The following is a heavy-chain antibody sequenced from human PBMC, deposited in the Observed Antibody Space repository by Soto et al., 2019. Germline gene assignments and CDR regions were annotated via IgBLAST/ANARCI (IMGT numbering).Heavy chain of an antibody. Sequence: QVQLVQSGAEVKKPGASVKVSCQTSGYTFTSYYIHWVRQSPWQGLAWMGIINPSVGYTKYSRQFQDRVTQNRDADTNIAYMALISLTSEETAVYFCERSRSMGDWSASVKPYAYGMEVWGQGTTVTVSS. CDR1: GYTFTSYY. D-gene: IGHD3-3*01. J-gene: IGHJ6*02. V-gene: IGHV1-46*01. CDR2: INPSVGYT. CDR3: ERSRSMGDWSASVKPYAYGMEV.